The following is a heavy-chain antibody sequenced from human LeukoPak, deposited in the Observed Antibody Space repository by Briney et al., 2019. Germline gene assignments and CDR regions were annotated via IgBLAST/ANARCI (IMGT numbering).Heavy chain of an antibody. CDR2: IIPILGIA. J-gene: IGHJ4*02. CDR3: ASGHLIGEYSSSYQAY. CDR1: GGTFSSYT. V-gene: IGHV1-69*02. D-gene: IGHD6-6*01. Sequence: ASVKVSCKASGGTFSSYTISWVRQAPGQGLEWMGRIIPILGIANYAQKFQGRVTITADKSTSTAYMELSSLRSEDTAVYYCASGHLIGEYSSSYQAYWGQGTLVTVSA.